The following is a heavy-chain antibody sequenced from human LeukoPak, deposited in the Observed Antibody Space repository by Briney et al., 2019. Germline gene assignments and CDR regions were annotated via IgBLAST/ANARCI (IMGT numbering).Heavy chain of an antibody. CDR1: GFTFGDYA. CDR2: IRSKAYGETT. Sequence: GGSLRLSCTASGFTFGDYAMSWVRQAPGKGLEWVGFIRSKAYGETTEYAASVKGRFTISRDDSKSIAYLQMNSLKTEDTAVYHCSRVYCSSTTCFIDAFDIWGQGTMVTVSS. V-gene: IGHV3-49*04. J-gene: IGHJ3*02. CDR3: SRVYCSSTTCFIDAFDI. D-gene: IGHD2-2*01.